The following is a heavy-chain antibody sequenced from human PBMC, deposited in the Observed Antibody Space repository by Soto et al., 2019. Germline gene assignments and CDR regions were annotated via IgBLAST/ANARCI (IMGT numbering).Heavy chain of an antibody. Sequence: QVQLLQSGAEVKKPGSSVKVSCMTSAGTFSSYATSWVRQAPGQGLEWMGGIIPMFGTTNYSQNFKGRVTITGNQSTTIPYMELHSLRSEDTPVYYCARTRIAEAYNHYYYYGMDSWGLGTTVTVSS. CDR1: AGTFSSYA. CDR3: ARTRIAEAYNHYYYYGMDS. D-gene: IGHD6-13*01. CDR2: IIPMFGTT. J-gene: IGHJ6*02. V-gene: IGHV1-69*12.